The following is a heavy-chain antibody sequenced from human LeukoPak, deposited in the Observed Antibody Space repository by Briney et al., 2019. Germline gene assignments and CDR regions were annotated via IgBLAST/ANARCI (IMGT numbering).Heavy chain of an antibody. CDR3: ARAAGPGGTTFLGWFDP. V-gene: IGHV4-59*01. J-gene: IGHJ5*02. Sequence: KPSETLSLTCTVSGGSISSYYWSWIRQPPGKGLEWIGYIYYSGSTNYNPSLKSRVTISVDTSKNQFSLKLSSVTAADTAVYYCARAAGPGGTTFLGWFDPWGQGTLVTVSS. CDR2: IYYSGST. D-gene: IGHD1-7*01. CDR1: GGSISSYY.